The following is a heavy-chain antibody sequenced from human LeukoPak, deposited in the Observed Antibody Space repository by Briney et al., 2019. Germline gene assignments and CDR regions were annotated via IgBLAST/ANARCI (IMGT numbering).Heavy chain of an antibody. CDR3: AKRGVVIRAVLVVGFHKEAYYFDS. CDR1: GYSISSGYY. CDR2: IYHSGST. D-gene: IGHD2-15*01. Sequence: SETLSLTCTVSGYSISSGYYWGWIRQPPGKGLEWIGSIYHSGSTYYNPSLKSRVTISVDTSKNQFSLKLSSVTAADTAVYFCAKRGVVIRAVLVVGFHKEAYYFDSWGQGALVTVSS. V-gene: IGHV4-38-2*02. J-gene: IGHJ4*02.